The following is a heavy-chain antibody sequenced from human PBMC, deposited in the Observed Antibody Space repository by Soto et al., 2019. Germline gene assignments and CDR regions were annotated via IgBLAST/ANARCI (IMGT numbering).Heavy chain of an antibody. CDR3: ARGLGYSSGWYYFDY. J-gene: IGHJ4*02. CDR2: INPNSGGT. Sequence: ASVKVSCKASGYTFTGYYMHWVRQAPGQGLEWMGWINPNSGGTNYAQKFQGWVTMTRDTSISTAYMELSRLRSDDTAVYYCARGLGYSSGWYYFDYWGQGTLVTVS. CDR1: GYTFTGYY. D-gene: IGHD6-19*01. V-gene: IGHV1-2*04.